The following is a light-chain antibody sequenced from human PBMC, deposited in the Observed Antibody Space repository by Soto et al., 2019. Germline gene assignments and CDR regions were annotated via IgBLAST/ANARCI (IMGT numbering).Light chain of an antibody. V-gene: IGKV1-5*03. CDR1: QSISSW. CDR2: KAS. CDR3: HQFGSSSPWT. J-gene: IGKJ1*01. Sequence: DIQMTQSPSTLSASVGDRVTITCRASQSISSWLAWYQQKPGKAPKLLIYKASSLETGVPSRFSGSGPGTEFTLIISSLQPDDFASYYCHQFGSSSPWTFGQGTKVEIK.